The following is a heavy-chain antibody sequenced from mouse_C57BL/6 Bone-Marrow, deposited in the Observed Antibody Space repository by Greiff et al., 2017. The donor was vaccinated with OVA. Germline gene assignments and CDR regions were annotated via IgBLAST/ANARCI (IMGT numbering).Heavy chain of an antibody. CDR3: ARRMVYYRNPYYFDY. CDR1: GYTFTSYG. Sequence: QVQLQQSGAELARPGASVKLSCKASGYTFTSYGISWVKQRTGQGLEWIGEIYPRSGNTYYNEKFKGKATLTADKSSSTAYMELRSLTSEDSAVYFCARRMVYYRNPYYFDYWGQGTTLTVSS. V-gene: IGHV1-81*01. D-gene: IGHD2-1*01. J-gene: IGHJ2*01. CDR2: IYPRSGNT.